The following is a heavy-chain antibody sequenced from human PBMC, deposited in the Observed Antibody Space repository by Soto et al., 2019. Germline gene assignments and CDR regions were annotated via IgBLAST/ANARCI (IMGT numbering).Heavy chain of an antibody. V-gene: IGHV3-23*01. Sequence: PGGSLRLSCAASGFTFSSYAMSWVRQAPGKGLEWVSRISSSGGSTYDADSVKGRFTISRDNSNNTLYLQMNSLRAEDTAIYYWAKVDGRGGMDVWGQGTTVTVSS. CDR2: ISSSGGST. J-gene: IGHJ6*02. CDR3: AKVDGRGGMDV. CDR1: GFTFSSYA.